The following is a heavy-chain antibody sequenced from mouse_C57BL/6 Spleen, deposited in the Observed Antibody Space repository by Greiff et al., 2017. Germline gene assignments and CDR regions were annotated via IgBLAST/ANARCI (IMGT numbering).Heavy chain of an antibody. V-gene: IGHV10-1*01. J-gene: IGHJ4*01. D-gene: IGHD4-1*01. CDR2: IRSKSNNYAT. Sequence: EVQLVESGGGLVQPKGSLKLSCAASGFSFNTYAMNWVRQAPGKGLEWVARIRSKSNNYATYYADSVKDRFTISRDDSESMLYLQMNNLKTEDTAMYYCVSNWDDYAKDYWGQGTSVTVSS. CDR1: GFSFNTYA. CDR3: VSNWDDYAKDY.